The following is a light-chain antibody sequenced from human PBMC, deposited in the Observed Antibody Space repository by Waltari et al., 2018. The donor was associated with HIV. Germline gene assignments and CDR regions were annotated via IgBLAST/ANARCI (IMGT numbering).Light chain of an antibody. CDR2: RNN. J-gene: IGLJ3*02. Sequence: QSVLTQPPSTSGTPGQRVTISCFGSSSNIGSNYVYWYQQLPGTAPKLLIYRNNQRPSGVPDRVSGPQSGNSASLAISGLRSEDEGDYSCAAWDDTRGGLWVFGGGTKVTVL. CDR3: AAWDDTRGGLWV. V-gene: IGLV1-47*01. CDR1: SSNIGSNY.